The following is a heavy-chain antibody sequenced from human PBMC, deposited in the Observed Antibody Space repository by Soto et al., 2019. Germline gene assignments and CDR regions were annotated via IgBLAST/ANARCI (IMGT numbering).Heavy chain of an antibody. V-gene: IGHV5-51*01. CDR1: GYTFANYW. J-gene: IGHJ4*02. D-gene: IGHD1-1*01. CDR2: IYPGDSDT. CDR3: ARRDAYNLDY. Sequence: PGESLKISCESSGYTFANYWIGWVRQVPGKGLEWVAIIYPGDSDTRYSPSFQGQVTISADKSISTAYLQWSSLRASDTAIYYCARRDAYNLDYWGQGTLVTVSS.